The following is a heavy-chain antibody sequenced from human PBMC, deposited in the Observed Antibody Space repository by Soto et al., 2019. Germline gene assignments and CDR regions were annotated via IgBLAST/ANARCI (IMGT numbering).Heavy chain of an antibody. D-gene: IGHD1-26*01. CDR3: ARDLEWGYPEHYYYYGMDV. Sequence: QVQLVESGGGLVKPGGSLRLSCAASGFTFSDYYMSWIRQAPGKGLEWVSYISSSGSTIYYADSVKDRFTISRDNAKNSLYLQMNSLRAEDTAVYYCARDLEWGYPEHYYYYGMDVWGQGTTVTVSS. CDR2: ISSSGSTI. CDR1: GFTFSDYY. J-gene: IGHJ6*02. V-gene: IGHV3-11*01.